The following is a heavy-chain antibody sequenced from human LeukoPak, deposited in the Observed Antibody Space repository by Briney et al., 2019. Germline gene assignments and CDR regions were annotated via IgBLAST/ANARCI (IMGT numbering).Heavy chain of an antibody. D-gene: IGHD2-2*01. J-gene: IGHJ5*02. CDR1: GGSFSGYH. CDR3: ARSSNLAYNWFDP. Sequence: SETLSLTCGVHGGSFSGYHWSWIRQPPGRGLEWIGEINHSGSTNYNSSLKSRVTISVDTSKNQFSLKLSSVTAADTAVYYCARSSNLAYNWFDPWGQGTLVTVSS. V-gene: IGHV4-34*01. CDR2: INHSGST.